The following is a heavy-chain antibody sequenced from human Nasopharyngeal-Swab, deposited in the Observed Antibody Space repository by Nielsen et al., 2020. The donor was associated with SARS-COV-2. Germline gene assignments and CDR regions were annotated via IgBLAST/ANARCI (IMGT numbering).Heavy chain of an antibody. D-gene: IGHD6-13*01. Sequence: GGSLRLSCAASGFTFENYAMHWVRQPPGKGLEWVSGITWNSGNKGYAESVQGRFTISRDNAKNSLYLHMNSLRAEDTALYYCAKGIAAAGSRCLDYWGQGTLVTVSS. CDR1: GFTFENYA. CDR3: AKGIAAAGSRCLDY. CDR2: ITWNSGNK. V-gene: IGHV3-9*01. J-gene: IGHJ4*02.